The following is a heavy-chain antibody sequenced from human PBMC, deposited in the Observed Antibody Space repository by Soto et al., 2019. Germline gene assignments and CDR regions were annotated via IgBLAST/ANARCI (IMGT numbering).Heavy chain of an antibody. CDR3: ARDRHGTLALDP. CDR1: GGSISSGGYY. D-gene: IGHD3-16*01. CDR2: IYYSGST. J-gene: IGHJ5*02. V-gene: IGHV4-31*03. Sequence: QVQLQESGPGLVKPSQTLSLTCTVSGGSISSGGYYWSWIRQHPGKGLEWIGYIYYSGSTYYNPSLTSRFXLXVXXSKNQFSLKLSSVTAADTAVSYCARDRHGTLALDPWGQGTLVTVSS.